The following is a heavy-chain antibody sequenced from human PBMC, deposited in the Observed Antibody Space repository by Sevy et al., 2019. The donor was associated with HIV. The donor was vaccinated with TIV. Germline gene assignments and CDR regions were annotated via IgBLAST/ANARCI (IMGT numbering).Heavy chain of an antibody. J-gene: IGHJ3*02. D-gene: IGHD3-9*01. CDR1: GGSISSGDYY. CDR2: MYYSGRT. CDR3: ASQYYDILTGYSPAASDDAFDI. V-gene: IGHV4-30-4*08. Sequence: SETLSLTCTVSGGSISSGDYYWSWIRQPPGKGLEWIGYMYYSGRTDYNPSLKSRVTISVDTSKNHFSLKLRSVTAADTAVYYCASQYYDILTGYSPAASDDAFDIWGQRTMVTVSS.